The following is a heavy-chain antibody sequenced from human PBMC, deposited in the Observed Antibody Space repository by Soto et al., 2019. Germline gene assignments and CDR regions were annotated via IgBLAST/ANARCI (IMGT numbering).Heavy chain of an antibody. J-gene: IGHJ5*02. D-gene: IGHD2-8*02. V-gene: IGHV1-69*01. Sequence: QVHLEQSGAEVKKPGSSVKVSCKFSGGTFSSYVIIWVRQAPGQGLEWMGGIIPVSGTANYAQKFHGRVTISADAATNTPYMELSSVRFDDTAVYYCATVDRSVALVGWFDPWGQGTLVTVSS. CDR2: IIPVSGTA. CDR1: GGTFSSYV. CDR3: ATVDRSVALVGWFDP.